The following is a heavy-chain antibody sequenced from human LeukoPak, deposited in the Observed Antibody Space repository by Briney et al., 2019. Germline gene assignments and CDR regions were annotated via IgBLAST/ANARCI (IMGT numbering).Heavy chain of an antibody. CDR3: ARVPWAEVATAYFDY. Sequence: SETLSLTCSVSGGSVSSGSYYWSWIRQPPGKGLEWIGYIYYSGSTNYNPSLKSRVTISVDTSKNQFSLKLSSVTAADTAVYYCARVPWAEVATAYFDYWGQGTLVTVSS. CDR2: IYYSGST. V-gene: IGHV4-61*01. CDR1: GGSVSSGSYY. J-gene: IGHJ4*02. D-gene: IGHD5-12*01.